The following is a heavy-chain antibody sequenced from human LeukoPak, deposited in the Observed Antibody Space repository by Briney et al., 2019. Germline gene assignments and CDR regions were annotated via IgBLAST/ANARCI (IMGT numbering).Heavy chain of an antibody. CDR1: GYIFITYG. J-gene: IGHJ4*02. Sequence: ASVKVSCKASGYIFITYGISWVRQAPGQGLEWMGWISPYNGHTNYAQKFQGGVTMTRDTSITTAYMELSSLRSDDTAVYYCARDVGEYCSSTNCYASHYWGQGTLVTVSS. CDR3: ARDVGEYCSSTNCYASHY. V-gene: IGHV1-18*01. CDR2: ISPYNGHT. D-gene: IGHD2-2*01.